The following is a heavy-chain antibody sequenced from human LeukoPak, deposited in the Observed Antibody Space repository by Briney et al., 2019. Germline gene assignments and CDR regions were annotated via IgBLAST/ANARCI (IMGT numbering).Heavy chain of an antibody. CDR2: IYYSGST. Sequence: NTSETLSLTCTVSGGSISSYYWSWIRQPPGKGLELIGFIYYSGSTSYNPSLKSRVTISVDTSKNQFSLKLSSVTAADTAVYYCAREIVVPAAMERYYFDYWGQGTLVTVSS. D-gene: IGHD2-2*01. J-gene: IGHJ4*02. V-gene: IGHV4-59*12. CDR1: GGSISSYY. CDR3: AREIVVPAAMERYYFDY.